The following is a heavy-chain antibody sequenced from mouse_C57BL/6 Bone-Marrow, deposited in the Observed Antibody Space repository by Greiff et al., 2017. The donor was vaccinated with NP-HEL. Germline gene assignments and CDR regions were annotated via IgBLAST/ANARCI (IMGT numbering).Heavy chain of an antibody. Sequence: VQLQQSGAELVRPGASVTLSCKASGYTFTDYEMPWVKQTPVHGLEWIGAIDPETGGTAYHQKFKGKAILTADKSSSTAYMELRSLTSEDSAVYYCTREDYYYGSSRAYWGQGTLVTVSA. V-gene: IGHV1-15*01. D-gene: IGHD1-1*01. J-gene: IGHJ3*01. CDR2: IDPETGGT. CDR3: TREDYYYGSSRAY. CDR1: GYTFTDYE.